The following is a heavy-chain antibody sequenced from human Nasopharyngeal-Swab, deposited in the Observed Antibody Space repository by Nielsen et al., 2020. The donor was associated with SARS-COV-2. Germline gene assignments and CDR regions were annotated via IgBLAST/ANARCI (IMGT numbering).Heavy chain of an antibody. V-gene: IGHV1-3*01. CDR1: GYTFTSYY. CDR3: ARYYREGSGYFYYGMDV. CDR2: INAGNGNT. J-gene: IGHJ6*02. D-gene: IGHD3-22*01. Sequence: ASVKVSCKASGYTFTSYYMHWVRQAPGQGLEWMGWINAGNGNTKYSQKFQGRVTITRDTSASTAYMELSSLRSEDTAVYYCARYYREGSGYFYYGMDVWGQGTTVTVSS.